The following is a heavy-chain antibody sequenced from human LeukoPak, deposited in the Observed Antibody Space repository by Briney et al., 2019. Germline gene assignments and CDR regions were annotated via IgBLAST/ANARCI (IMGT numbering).Heavy chain of an antibody. Sequence: GGSLRLSCAASGFTFSSYWMSWVRQAPGKGLEWVANIKQDGSERYYVDSVKGRFTISRDNAKNSLYLQMNSLRAEGTAVYYCARAHTYYDILTGYYKDDYWGQGTLVTVSS. CDR3: ARAHTYYDILTGYYKDDY. J-gene: IGHJ4*02. CDR2: IKQDGSER. V-gene: IGHV3-7*04. CDR1: GFTFSSYW. D-gene: IGHD3-9*01.